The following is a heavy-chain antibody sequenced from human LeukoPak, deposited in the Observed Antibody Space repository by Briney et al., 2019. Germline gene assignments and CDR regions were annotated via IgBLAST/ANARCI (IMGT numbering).Heavy chain of an antibody. CDR2: IIPILGIA. D-gene: IGHD3-22*01. CDR1: GGTFSSYA. V-gene: IGHV1-69*04. J-gene: IGHJ4*02. CDR3: ARVGTYHYDSSGPQGDY. Sequence: SVKVSCKASGGTFSSYAISWVRQAPGQGLEWMGRIIPILGIANYAQKFQGRVTITADKSTSTAYMELSSLRSEDTAVYYCARVGTYHYDSSGPQGDYWGQGTLVTVSS.